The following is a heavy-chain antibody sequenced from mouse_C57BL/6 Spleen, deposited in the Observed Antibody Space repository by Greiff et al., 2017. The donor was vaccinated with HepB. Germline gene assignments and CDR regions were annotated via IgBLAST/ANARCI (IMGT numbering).Heavy chain of an antibody. J-gene: IGHJ2*01. V-gene: IGHV1-15*01. CDR3: TRYGYDEGSYFDY. Sequence: VKLQESGAELVRPGASVTLSCKASGYTFTDYEMHWVKQTPVHGLEWIGAIDPETGGTAYNQKFKGKAILTADKSSSTAYMELRSLTSEDSAVYYCTRYGYDEGSYFDYWGQGTTLTVSS. CDR1: GYTFTDYE. CDR2: IDPETGGT. D-gene: IGHD2-2*01.